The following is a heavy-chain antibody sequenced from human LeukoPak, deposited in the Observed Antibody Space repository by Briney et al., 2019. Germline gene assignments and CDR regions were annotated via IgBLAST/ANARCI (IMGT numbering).Heavy chain of an antibody. Sequence: PSETLSLTCTVSGGSISTSIYYWGWIRQPPGKGLEWIGSIYYRGNTYYSPSLKSRVTMSVDTSKNQFSLKLSSVTAADTAVYYCARGGYDSSGYYYGHRFGNDYWGQGTLVTVSS. J-gene: IGHJ4*02. CDR1: GGSISTSIYY. CDR3: ARGGYDSSGYYYGHRFGNDY. D-gene: IGHD3-22*01. V-gene: IGHV4-39*07. CDR2: IYYRGNT.